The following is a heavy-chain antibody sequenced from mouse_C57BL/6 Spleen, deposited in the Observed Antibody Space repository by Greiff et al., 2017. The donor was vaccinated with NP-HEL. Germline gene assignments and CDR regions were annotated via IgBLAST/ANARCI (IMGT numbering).Heavy chain of an antibody. CDR1: GFTFSDYG. Sequence: DVMLVESGGGLVKPGGSLKLSCAASGFTFSDYGMHWVRQAPEKGLEWVAYISSGSSTIYYADTVKGRFTISRDNAKNTLFLQMTSLRSEDTAMYYCARANWESYWYFDVWGTGTTVTVSS. V-gene: IGHV5-17*01. J-gene: IGHJ1*03. D-gene: IGHD4-1*01. CDR2: ISSGSSTI. CDR3: ARANWESYWYFDV.